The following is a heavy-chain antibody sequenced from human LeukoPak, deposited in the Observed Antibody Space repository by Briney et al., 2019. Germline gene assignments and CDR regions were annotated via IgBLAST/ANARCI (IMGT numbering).Heavy chain of an antibody. CDR2: IKQDGSEK. CDR3: ARVRYYGMDV. V-gene: IGHV3-7*01. J-gene: IGHJ6*02. CDR1: GFTFSSYS. Sequence: GGSLRLSCAASGFTFSSYSMNWVRQAPGKGLEWVANIKQDGSEKYYVDSVKGRFTISRDNAKNSLYLQMNSLRAEDTAVYYCARVRYYGMDVWGQGTTVTVSS.